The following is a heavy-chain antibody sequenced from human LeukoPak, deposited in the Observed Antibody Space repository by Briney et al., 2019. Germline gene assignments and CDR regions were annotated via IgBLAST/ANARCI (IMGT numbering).Heavy chain of an antibody. J-gene: IGHJ3*02. D-gene: IGHD6-19*01. CDR2: IYYSGST. CDR3: ASTSSGWTGDDAFDI. Sequence: KPSETLCLTCTVSGGSISSSSYYWGWIRQPAGKGLEWIGSIYYSGSTYYNPSLKSRVTISVDTSKNQFSLKLSSVTAADTAVYYCASTSSGWTGDDAFDIWGQGTMVTVSS. V-gene: IGHV4-39*07. CDR1: GGSISSSSYY.